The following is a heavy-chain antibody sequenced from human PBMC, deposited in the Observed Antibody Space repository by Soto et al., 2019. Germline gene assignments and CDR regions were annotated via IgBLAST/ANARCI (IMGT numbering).Heavy chain of an antibody. CDR2: IDPGDSDT. J-gene: IGHJ6*02. CDR1: GCRFTSYW. V-gene: IGHV5-51*01. Sequence: GESLKISCKGSGCRFTSYWIGWVRQMPGKGLEWMGIIDPGDSDTRYSPSFQGQVTISVDKSISTAYLQWSSLKASDTAMYYCAARVGSSPLYYYGMDVWGQGTTVTVSS. CDR3: AARVGSSPLYYYGMDV. D-gene: IGHD3-10*01.